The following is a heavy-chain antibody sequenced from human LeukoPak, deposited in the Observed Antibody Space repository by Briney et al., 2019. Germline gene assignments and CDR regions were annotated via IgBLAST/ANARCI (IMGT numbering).Heavy chain of an antibody. D-gene: IGHD3-10*01. V-gene: IGHV4-31*02. J-gene: IGHJ3*02. CDR3: ARGEWFGELLYAFDI. CDR2: IYYSGST. Sequence: XPGKGXXXXGYIYYSGSTYYNPSLKSRVTISVDTSKNQFSLKLSSVTAADTAVYYCARGEWFGELLYAFDIWGQGTMVTVSS.